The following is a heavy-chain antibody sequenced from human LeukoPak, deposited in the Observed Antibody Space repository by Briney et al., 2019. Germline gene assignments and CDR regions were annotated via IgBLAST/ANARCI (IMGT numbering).Heavy chain of an antibody. CDR2: ISAYNGNT. D-gene: IGHD4-17*01. Sequence: ASVKVSCKASGYTFTSYGISWVRRAPGQGLEWMGWISAYNGNTNYAQRLQGRVTMTTDTSTSTAYMELRSLRSDDTAVYYCARVQDGDNLDYWGQGTLVTVSS. CDR3: ARVQDGDNLDY. J-gene: IGHJ4*02. V-gene: IGHV1-18*04. CDR1: GYTFTSYG.